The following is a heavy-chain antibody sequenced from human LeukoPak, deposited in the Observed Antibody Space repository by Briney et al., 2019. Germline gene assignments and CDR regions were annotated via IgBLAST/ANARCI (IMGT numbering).Heavy chain of an antibody. V-gene: IGHV4-59*01. CDR3: ARGDSSTWVY. D-gene: IGHD6-6*01. CDR2: IYYSGST. CDR1: GGSISGYY. J-gene: IGHJ4*02. Sequence: SETLSLTCTVSGGSISGYYWSWIRQPPGKGLEWIGYIYYSGSTNYNPSPKSRVTISVDTSKNQFSLKLSSVTAADTAVYYCARGDSSTWVYWGQGTLVTVSS.